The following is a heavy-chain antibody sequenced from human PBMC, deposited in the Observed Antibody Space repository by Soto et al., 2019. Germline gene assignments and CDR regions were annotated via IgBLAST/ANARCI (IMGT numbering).Heavy chain of an antibody. J-gene: IGHJ5*02. CDR3: ARDRGGNWVNWFDP. Sequence: EVQLVESGGGLVKPGGSLRLSCAASGFTFSSYSMNWVRQAPGKGLEWVSSISSSSSYIYYADSVKGRFTISRDNAKNSLYLQMNSLRAEDTAVYYCARDRGGNWVNWFDPWGQGTLVTVSS. D-gene: IGHD2-15*01. CDR1: GFTFSSYS. CDR2: ISSSSSYI. V-gene: IGHV3-21*01.